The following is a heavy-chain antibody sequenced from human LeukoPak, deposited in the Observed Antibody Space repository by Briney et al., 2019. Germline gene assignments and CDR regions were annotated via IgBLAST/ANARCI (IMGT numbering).Heavy chain of an antibody. D-gene: IGHD3-3*01. J-gene: IGHJ6*03. CDR2: ISAYNGNT. CDR3: ARKTIFGVVTSMGV. Sequence: ASVKVSCKASGYTFTSYGISRVRQAPGQGLEWMGWISAYNGNTNYAQKLQGRVTMTTDTSTSTAYMELRSLRSDDTAVYYCARKTIFGVVTSMGVWGKGTTVTVSS. CDR1: GYTFTSYG. V-gene: IGHV1-18*01.